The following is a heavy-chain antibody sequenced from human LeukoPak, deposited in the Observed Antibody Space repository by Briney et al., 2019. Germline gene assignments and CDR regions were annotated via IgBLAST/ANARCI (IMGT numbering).Heavy chain of an antibody. J-gene: IGHJ6*03. CDR3: ARVPAAITPDYYYYMDV. Sequence: SETLSLTCTVSGGPISSYYWSWIRQPPGKGLEWIGYIYTSGSTNYNPSLKSRVTISVDTSKNQFSLKLSSVTAADTAVYYCARVPAAITPDYYYYMDVWGKGTTVTVSS. V-gene: IGHV4-4*09. CDR2: IYTSGST. D-gene: IGHD2-2*02. CDR1: GGPISSYY.